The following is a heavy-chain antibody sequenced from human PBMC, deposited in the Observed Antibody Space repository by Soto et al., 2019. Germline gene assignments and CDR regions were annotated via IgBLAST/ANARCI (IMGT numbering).Heavy chain of an antibody. J-gene: IGHJ4*02. CDR3: ARGGGLGDYPESVDY. V-gene: IGHV3-33*01. CDR1: GFTFSSYG. D-gene: IGHD4-17*01. CDR2: IWYDGSNK. Sequence: QVQLVESGGGVVQPGRSLRLSCAASGFTFSSYGMHWVRQAPGKGLEWVAVIWYDGSNKYYADSVKGRFTISRDNSKNTLYLQMNSLRAEDTAVYYCARGGGLGDYPESVDYWGQGTLVTVSS.